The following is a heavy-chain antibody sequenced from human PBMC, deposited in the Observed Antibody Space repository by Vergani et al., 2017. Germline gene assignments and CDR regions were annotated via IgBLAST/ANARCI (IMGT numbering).Heavy chain of an antibody. CDR3: ARRDRGHYYYYMDV. V-gene: IGHV3-66*04. CDR2: IYSGGST. CDR1: GFTVSSNY. D-gene: IGHD2-15*01. J-gene: IGHJ6*03. Sequence: EVQLVESGGGLVQPGGSLRLSCAASGFTVSSNYMSWVRQAPGKGLEWVSVIYSGGSTYYADSVKGRFTISRDNSKNTLYLQMNSLRAEDTAVYYCARRDRGHYYYYMDVWGKGTTVTVSS.